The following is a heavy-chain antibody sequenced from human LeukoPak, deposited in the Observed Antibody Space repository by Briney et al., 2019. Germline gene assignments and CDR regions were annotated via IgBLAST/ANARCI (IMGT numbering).Heavy chain of an antibody. CDR1: GFTLSSYW. CDR2: IKQDGSEK. D-gene: IGHD3-10*01. CDR3: AMGLLWFGTGGFDP. Sequence: GGSLRLSCAASGFTLSSYWMSGVREAPGKGVEGVANIKQDGSEKYYVDSVKGRFTISRDNAKNSLYLQMNSLRAEDTAVYYCAMGLLWFGTGGFDPWGQGTLVTVSS. V-gene: IGHV3-7*01. J-gene: IGHJ5*02.